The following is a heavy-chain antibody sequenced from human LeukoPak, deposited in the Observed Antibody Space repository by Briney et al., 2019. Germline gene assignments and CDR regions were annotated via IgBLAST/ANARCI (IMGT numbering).Heavy chain of an antibody. V-gene: IGHV4-59*01. Sequence: SETLSLTCTVSGGSISSYYWSWIRQPPGKGLEWIGYIYYSGSTNYNPSLKSRVTISVDTSKNQFSLKLSSVTAADTAVYYGASLPQGRLGDAFDIWGQGTMVTVSS. CDR2: IYYSGST. CDR3: ASLPQGRLGDAFDI. J-gene: IGHJ3*02. CDR1: GGSISSYY.